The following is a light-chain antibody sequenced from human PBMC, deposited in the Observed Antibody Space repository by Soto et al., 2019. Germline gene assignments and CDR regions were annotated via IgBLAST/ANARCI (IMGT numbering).Light chain of an antibody. CDR2: DAS. Sequence: DIQMTQSPSTLSASVGDRVTITCRASQSISRWVTWYQQKPGKAPKLLIYDASTLESGVPSRFSGSGSGTEFTLTISSLQPDDFAGYYCQQYNSYQGTFGQGTKVEIK. J-gene: IGKJ1*01. CDR1: QSISRW. CDR3: QQYNSYQGT. V-gene: IGKV1-5*01.